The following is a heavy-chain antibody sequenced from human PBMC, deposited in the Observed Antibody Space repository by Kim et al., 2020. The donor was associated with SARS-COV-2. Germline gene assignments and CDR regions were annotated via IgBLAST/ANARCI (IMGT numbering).Heavy chain of an antibody. CDR1: GFTFSSYA. J-gene: IGHJ5*02. CDR2: ILYDGSNK. D-gene: IGHD3-3*01. Sequence: GGSLRLSCVASGFTFSSYAMHWVRQAPGKGLEWVAVILYDGSNKYYADSVKGRFTISRDNSKNTLYLQMNSLRAEDTAVYYCARDLGDGSQDRWGQGTLVTVSS. V-gene: IGHV3-30*04. CDR3: ARDLGDGSQDR.